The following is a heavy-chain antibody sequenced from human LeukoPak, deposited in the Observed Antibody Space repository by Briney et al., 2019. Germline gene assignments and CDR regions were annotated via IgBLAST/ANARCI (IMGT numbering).Heavy chain of an antibody. Sequence: PSETLSLTCTVSGGSLSSSSYYWGWIRQPPGNGLEWIGSMYYSGSTYYNPSLKSRVTISVDTSKNQFSLKLSSVTAADTAVYYCARGDSSGWANYFDYWGQGTLVTVSS. CDR3: ARGDSSGWANYFDY. V-gene: IGHV4-39*07. CDR1: GGSLSSSSYY. CDR2: MYYSGST. D-gene: IGHD6-19*01. J-gene: IGHJ4*02.